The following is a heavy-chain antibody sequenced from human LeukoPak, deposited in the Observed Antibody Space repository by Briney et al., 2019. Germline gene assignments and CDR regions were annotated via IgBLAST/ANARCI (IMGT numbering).Heavy chain of an antibody. J-gene: IGHJ4*02. V-gene: IGHV3-23*01. CDR1: GFTFSSYA. D-gene: IGHD3-3*01. CDR2: ISGSGCST. Sequence: GGSLRLSCAASGFTFSSYAMSWVRQAPGKGLEWVSAISGSGCSTYYADSVKGRFTISRDNSKNTLYLQMNSLRAEDTAVYYCAKDQDFWSGYYTNWGQGTLVTVSS. CDR3: AKDQDFWSGYYTN.